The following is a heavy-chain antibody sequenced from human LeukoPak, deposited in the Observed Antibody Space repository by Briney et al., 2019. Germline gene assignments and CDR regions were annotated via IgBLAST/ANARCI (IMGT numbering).Heavy chain of an antibody. CDR1: GYTFTSYD. Sequence: GASVKVSCKASGYTFTSYDINWVRQATGQGLEWMGGIIPIFGTANYAQKFQGRVTITTDESTSTAYMELSSLRSEDTAVYYCARFGDRGFLYNWFDPWGQGTLVTVSS. V-gene: IGHV1-69*05. J-gene: IGHJ5*02. CDR3: ARFGDRGFLYNWFDP. CDR2: IIPIFGTA. D-gene: IGHD3-16*01.